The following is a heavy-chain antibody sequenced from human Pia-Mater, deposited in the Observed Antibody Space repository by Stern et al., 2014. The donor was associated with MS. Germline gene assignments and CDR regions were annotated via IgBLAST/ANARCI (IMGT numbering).Heavy chain of an antibody. CDR1: GFSLSTSGAG. CDR3: AHLFSDASSSWFDP. D-gene: IGHD6-6*01. CDR2: IYWDDEK. Sequence: QVTLKESGPTLVKPTQTLTLTCTFSGFSLSTSGAGGTWIRQPPGKALESLAVIYWDDEKRYSPSLKTRLTITRDTSKSQVVLTMTSMDPVDTATYYCAHLFSDASSSWFDPWGQGTLVTVSS. V-gene: IGHV2-5*02. J-gene: IGHJ5*02.